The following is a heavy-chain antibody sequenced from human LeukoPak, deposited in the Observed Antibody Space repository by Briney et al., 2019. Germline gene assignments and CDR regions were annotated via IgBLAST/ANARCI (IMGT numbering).Heavy chain of an antibody. J-gene: IGHJ4*02. Sequence: ASVKVSFKASGHTFSYYVISWVRQAPGQGMEWVGWISVKKGNTKYAHNLQGRVTFTTDTSTSTAYMELTIPKTDETAVYYCARISEVVCYYDFWSTDGLHYWGQETLVTVSS. CDR3: ARISEVVCYYDFWSTDGLHY. V-gene: IGHV1-18*01. CDR1: GHTFSYYV. D-gene: IGHD3-3*01. CDR2: ISVKKGNT.